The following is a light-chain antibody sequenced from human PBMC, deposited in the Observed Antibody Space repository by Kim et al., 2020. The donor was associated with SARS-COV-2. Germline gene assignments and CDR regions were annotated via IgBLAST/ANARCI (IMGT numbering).Light chain of an antibody. CDR1: QSISSNY. J-gene: IGKJ1*01. V-gene: IGKV3-20*01. CDR2: GAS. CDR3: QQYGSSPPT. Sequence: YPGERATLSCRASQSISSNYLAWHQQEPGEAPRLLIHGASSRATGIPDRFSGSGSGTDFTLTINRLEPEDFAVFYCQQYGSSPPTFGQGTKVDIK.